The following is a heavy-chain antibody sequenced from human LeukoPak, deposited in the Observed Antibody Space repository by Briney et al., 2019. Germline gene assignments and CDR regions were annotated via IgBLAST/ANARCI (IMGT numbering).Heavy chain of an antibody. CDR3: ARGYDSSGYYYYYMDV. D-gene: IGHD3-22*01. V-gene: IGHV1-18*01. CDR1: GYTFTSYG. Sequence: ASVKVFCKASGYTFTSYGISWVRQAPGQGLEWMGWISAYNGNTNYAQKLQGRVTMTTDTSTSTAYMELRSLRSDDTAVYYCARGYDSSGYYYYYMDVWGKGTTVTVSS. CDR2: ISAYNGNT. J-gene: IGHJ6*03.